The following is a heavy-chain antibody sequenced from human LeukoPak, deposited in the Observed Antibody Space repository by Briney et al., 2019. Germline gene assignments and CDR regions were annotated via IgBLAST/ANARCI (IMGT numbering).Heavy chain of an antibody. CDR3: ARDGDSGYSYGTSDY. CDR2: ISAYNGNT. CDR1: GYTFTSYG. J-gene: IGHJ4*02. V-gene: IGHV1-18*01. Sequence: ASVKVSCKASGYTFTSYGISWVRQAPGQGLEWMGWISAYNGNTNYAQKLQGRVTMTTDTSTSTAYMELRSLRPDDTAVYYCARDGDSGYSYGTSDYWGQGTLVTVSS. D-gene: IGHD5-18*01.